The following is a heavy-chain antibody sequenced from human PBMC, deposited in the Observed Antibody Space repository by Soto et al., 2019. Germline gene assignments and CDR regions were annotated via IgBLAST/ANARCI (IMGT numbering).Heavy chain of an antibody. J-gene: IGHJ6*02. V-gene: IGHV3-72*01. Sequence: GGSLRLSCAASGFTFSDHFMDWVRQAPGKGLGWVGRCRNKADSYTTEYAASVKGRFTISRDDSKNSLYLQMNSLKTEDTAVYYCTRGGGSYPYFNAMDVWGQGTTVTVSS. CDR2: CRNKADSYTT. D-gene: IGHD1-26*01. CDR3: TRGGGSYPYFNAMDV. CDR1: GFTFSDHF.